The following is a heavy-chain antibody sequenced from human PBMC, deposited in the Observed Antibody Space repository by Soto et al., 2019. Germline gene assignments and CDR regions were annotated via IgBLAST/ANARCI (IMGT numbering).Heavy chain of an antibody. V-gene: IGHV3-23*01. CDR3: AQNSDTTFSSSSH. CDR1: GFTFSAYA. J-gene: IGHJ4*02. D-gene: IGHD6-6*01. CDR2: ISGSGGST. Sequence: EVQLLESGGGLVQPGGSLRLSCAASGFTFSAYAMSWVRQAPGKGLEWVSAISGSGGSTYYADSVKGRFTISRDKSKNMLYLQMNSLRAEDTAVYYCAQNSDTTFSSSSHWGQGTLVTVSS.